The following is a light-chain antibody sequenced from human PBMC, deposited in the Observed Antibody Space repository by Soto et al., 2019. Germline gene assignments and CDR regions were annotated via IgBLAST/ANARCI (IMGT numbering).Light chain of an antibody. CDR3: HQRQSWPRT. CDR1: QYINTR. V-gene: IGKV3-11*01. Sequence: EIVLTLSLATLSSFPPDRVTLSCRASQYINTRLAWYQHRPGQAPRLLIYQTSIRAAGIPARFSASGSGTDFTLTISDVQPEDFALYYCHQRQSWPRTFGQGCMVDIK. CDR2: QTS. J-gene: IGKJ1*01.